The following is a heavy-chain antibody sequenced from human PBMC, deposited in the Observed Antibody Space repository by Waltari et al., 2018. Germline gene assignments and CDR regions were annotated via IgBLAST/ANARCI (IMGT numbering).Heavy chain of an antibody. V-gene: IGHV3-23*01. CDR3: AKPQSVLLEWLLTS. CDR1: GFTFSSYA. Sequence: EVQLLESGGGLVQPGGSLRLSCAASGFTFSSYAMRWFRPAQGKGLEWVSAMSGSGGSTYYADPVKGRFTISRDNSKNTLYLQMNSLRAEDTAVYYCAKPQSVLLEWLLTSWGQGTLVTVSS. J-gene: IGHJ5*02. CDR2: MSGSGGST. D-gene: IGHD3-3*01.